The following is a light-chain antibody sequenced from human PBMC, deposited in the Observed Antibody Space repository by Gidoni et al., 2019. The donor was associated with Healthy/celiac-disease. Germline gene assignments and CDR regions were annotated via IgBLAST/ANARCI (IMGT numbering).Light chain of an antibody. J-gene: IGKJ4*01. CDR3: QQLNSYPLT. CDR1: QGISSY. CDR2: AAS. V-gene: IGKV1-9*01. Sequence: IQLTQSPSSLSASVGDGVTIPCRASQGISSYLAWYQQKPGKAPKLLIYAASTLQSGVPSRFSGSGSGTDFTLTISRLQPEDFATYYCQQLNSYPLTFGGGTKVEIK.